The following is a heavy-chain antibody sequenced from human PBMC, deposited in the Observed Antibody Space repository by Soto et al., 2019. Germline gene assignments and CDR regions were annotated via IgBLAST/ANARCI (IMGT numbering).Heavy chain of an antibody. Sequence: PGGSLRLSCAASGFTFSSYAMHWVRQAPGKGLEWVAVISYDGSNKYYADSVKGRFTISRDNSKNTLYLQMKSLRAEDTAVYYCESGGDGYFDYWGQGTLVTVSS. CDR3: ESGGDGYFDY. CDR1: GFTFSSYA. CDR2: ISYDGSNK. J-gene: IGHJ4*02. D-gene: IGHD2-21*01. V-gene: IGHV3-30-3*01.